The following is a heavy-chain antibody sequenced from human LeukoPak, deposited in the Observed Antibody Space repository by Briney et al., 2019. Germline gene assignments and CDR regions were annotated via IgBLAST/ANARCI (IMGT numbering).Heavy chain of an antibody. Sequence: PGGSLRLSCAASGFTFSSYAMSWVRQAPGKGLEWVSAISGSGGSTYYADSVKGRFTISSDNSKNTLYLQMNSLRAEDTAVYYCAKRYCSSTSCYYDYWGQGTLVPVSS. CDR3: AKRYCSSTSCYYDY. D-gene: IGHD2-2*01. CDR1: GFTFSSYA. CDR2: ISGSGGST. J-gene: IGHJ4*02. V-gene: IGHV3-23*01.